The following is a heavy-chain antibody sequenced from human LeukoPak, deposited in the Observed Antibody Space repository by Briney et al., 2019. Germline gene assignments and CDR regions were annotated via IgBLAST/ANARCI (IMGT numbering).Heavy chain of an antibody. Sequence: GSLRLSCAASGFTFSSYAMSWVRQAPGKGLEWVSAISGSGGSTYYADSVKGRFTFSRDNSKNTLYLQMNSLRAEDTAVYYCAKDPTMIVVVIPDYWGQGTLVTVSS. V-gene: IGHV3-23*01. CDR1: GFTFSSYA. CDR2: ISGSGGST. D-gene: IGHD3-22*01. J-gene: IGHJ4*02. CDR3: AKDPTMIVVVIPDY.